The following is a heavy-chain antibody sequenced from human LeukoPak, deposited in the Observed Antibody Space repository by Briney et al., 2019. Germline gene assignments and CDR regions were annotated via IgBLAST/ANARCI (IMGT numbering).Heavy chain of an antibody. CDR1: GGSFSGYY. V-gene: IGHV4-34*01. CDR2: INHSGST. J-gene: IGHJ4*02. Sequence: SETLSLTCAVYGGSFSGYYWSWIRQPPGKGLEWIGEINHSGSTNYNPSLKSRVTISVDTSKNQFSLKLSSVTAADTAVYYCAILTYDILTGSPFDYWGQGTLVTVSS. CDR3: AILTYDILTGSPFDY. D-gene: IGHD3-9*01.